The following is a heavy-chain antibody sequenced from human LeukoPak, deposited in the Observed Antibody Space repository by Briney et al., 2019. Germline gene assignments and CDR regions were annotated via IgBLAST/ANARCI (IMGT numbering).Heavy chain of an antibody. J-gene: IGHJ2*01. D-gene: IGHD5-18*01. CDR3: ARLGRLWLQRWYFDL. CDR1: GFTFSSYW. Sequence: GGSLRLSCVASGFTFSSYWMHWVRQDPRKGLVWVSRISGDGRNINYADSVRGRFTISRDNAKNTLYLQMNSLRAEDTAVYYCARLGRLWLQRWYFDLWGRGTLVTVSS. V-gene: IGHV3-74*01. CDR2: ISGDGRNI.